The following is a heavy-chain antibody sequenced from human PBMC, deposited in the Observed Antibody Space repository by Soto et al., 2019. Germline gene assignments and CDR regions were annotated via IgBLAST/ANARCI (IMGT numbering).Heavy chain of an antibody. CDR1: GFTFSSYA. CDR3: AKWHTSNYDSLAFSGFDC. V-gene: IGHV3-23*01. J-gene: IGHJ4*02. D-gene: IGHD3-16*01. Sequence: XESLRLSFVASGFTFSSYAVTWVRQAPGKGLEWVSAISGGDGSPSYADSVKGRFTISRDNSKNTLYLHMNSLRADDTAAYYCAKWHTSNYDSLAFSGFDCWGQGTQVTVSS. CDR2: ISGGDGSP.